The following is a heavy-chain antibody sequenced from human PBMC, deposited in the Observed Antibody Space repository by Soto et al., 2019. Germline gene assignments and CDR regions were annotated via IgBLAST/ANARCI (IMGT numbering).Heavy chain of an antibody. CDR2: ISGSGGST. Sequence: GGSLRLSCAASGFTFSSYAMSWVRQAPGKGLEWVSAISGSGGSTYYADSVKGRFTISRDNSKNTLYLQMNSLRAEDTAVYYCATRHRPDSSGYYSAEYFQHWGQGTLVTVSS. J-gene: IGHJ1*01. CDR3: ATRHRPDSSGYYSAEYFQH. D-gene: IGHD3-22*01. CDR1: GFTFSSYA. V-gene: IGHV3-23*01.